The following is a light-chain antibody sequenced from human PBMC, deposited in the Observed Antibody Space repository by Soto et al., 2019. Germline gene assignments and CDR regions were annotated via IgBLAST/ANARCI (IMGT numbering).Light chain of an antibody. V-gene: IGKV1-12*01. CDR2: AAS. CDR1: QGISGW. CDR3: QQTNSFPFT. Sequence: IQMPQSPSSVSASVGDRVTITCRASQGISGWLAWYQQKPGRAPKLLIYAASSLQGGVPSRCGGSGSGTDFTLTISSLQPEDFATYYCQQTNSFPFTFGQGTRLEIK. J-gene: IGKJ5*01.